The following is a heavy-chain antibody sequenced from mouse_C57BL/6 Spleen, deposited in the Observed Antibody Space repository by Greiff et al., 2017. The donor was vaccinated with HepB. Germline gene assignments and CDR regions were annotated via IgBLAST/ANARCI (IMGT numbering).Heavy chain of an antibody. J-gene: IGHJ4*01. D-gene: IGHD2-2*01. CDR3: WVYYGYDDAMDY. V-gene: IGHV10-1*01. CDR2: IRSKSNNYAT. Sequence: EVQRVESGGGLVQPKGSLKLSCAASGFSFNTYAMNWVRQAPGKGLEWVARIRSKSNNYATYYADSVKDRFTISRDDSESMLYLQMNNLKTEDTAMYYCWVYYGYDDAMDYWGQGTSVTVSS. CDR1: GFSFNTYA.